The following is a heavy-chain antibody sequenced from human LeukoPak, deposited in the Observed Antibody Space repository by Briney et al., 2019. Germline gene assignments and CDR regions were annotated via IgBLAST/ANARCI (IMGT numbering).Heavy chain of an antibody. CDR1: GFTFDDYA. CDR2: ISGDGGST. CDR3: AKGAGYSSGWQYYFDY. D-gene: IGHD6-19*01. Sequence: GGFLRLSCAASGFTFDDYAMHWVRQAPGKGLEWVSLISGDGGSTYYADSVKGRFTISRDNSKNSLYLQMNSLRTEDTALYYCAKGAGYSSGWQYYFDYWGQGTLVTVSS. V-gene: IGHV3-43*02. J-gene: IGHJ4*02.